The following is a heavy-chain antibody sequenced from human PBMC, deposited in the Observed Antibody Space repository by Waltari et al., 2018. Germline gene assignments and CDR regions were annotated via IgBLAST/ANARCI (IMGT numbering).Heavy chain of an antibody. V-gene: IGHV1-18*01. CDR1: GYTFTSYG. CDR2: ISAYNGNT. Sequence: QVQLVQSGAEVKKPGASVKVSCKASGYTFTSYGISWVRQAPGPGLEWMGWISAYNGNTNYAQKLQGRVTMTTDTSTSTAYMELRSLRSDDTAVYYCARDRDIAYYYDSSGYTGYWGQGTLVTVSS. CDR3: ARDRDIAYYYDSSGYTGY. J-gene: IGHJ4*02. D-gene: IGHD3-22*01.